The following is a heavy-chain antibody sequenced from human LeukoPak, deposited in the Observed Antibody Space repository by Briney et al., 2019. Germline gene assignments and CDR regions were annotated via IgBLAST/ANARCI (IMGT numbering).Heavy chain of an antibody. CDR2: ISSNSDTI. J-gene: IGHJ4*02. D-gene: IGHD3-10*01. V-gene: IGHV3-23*01. Sequence: GGSLRLSCAASGFTFSYYAMNWVRQAPGKGLEWVSGISSNSDTIYYADSVKGRFTISRDNSDNTLYLQVNSLRAEDTAVYYCAKVNYYGSGTSYRFNYFDFWGQGTLVTVSS. CDR3: AKVNYYGSGTSYRFNYFDF. CDR1: GFTFSYYA.